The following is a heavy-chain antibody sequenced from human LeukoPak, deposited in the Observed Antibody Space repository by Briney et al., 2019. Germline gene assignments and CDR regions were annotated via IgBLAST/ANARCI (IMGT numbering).Heavy chain of an antibody. D-gene: IGHD6-13*01. CDR2: ISAYNGNT. V-gene: IGHV1-18*01. CDR3: ARIAAAGTDAFDI. Sequence: GASVKVSCKASGYTFTSYGISWARQAPGQGLEWKGWISAYNGNTNYAQKLQGRVTMTTDTSTSTAYMELRSLRSDDTAVYYCARIAAAGTDAFDIWGQGTMVTVSS. CDR1: GYTFTSYG. J-gene: IGHJ3*02.